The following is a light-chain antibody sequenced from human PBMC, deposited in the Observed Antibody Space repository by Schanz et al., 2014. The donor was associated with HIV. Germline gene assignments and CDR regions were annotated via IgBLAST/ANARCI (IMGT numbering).Light chain of an antibody. V-gene: IGLV2-14*03. Sequence: QSALTQPASVSGSLGQSITISCTGTSGDVGRYDYVSWYQQHPGQPPKLLIYDVTYRPSGISNRFSGSKSGYTASLTISGLQAEDEADYYCSSYTTSSTLVFGGGTKLTVL. CDR3: SSYTTSSTLV. CDR2: DVT. CDR1: SGDVGRYDY. J-gene: IGLJ2*01.